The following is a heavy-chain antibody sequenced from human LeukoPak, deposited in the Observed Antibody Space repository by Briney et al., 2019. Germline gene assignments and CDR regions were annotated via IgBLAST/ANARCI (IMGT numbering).Heavy chain of an antibody. CDR3: ARQLETTSWFDY. V-gene: IGHV1-2*06. D-gene: IGHD2-2*01. CDR1: GYTFSDYY. CDR2: ISPNSGCT. Sequence: ASVKVSCKASGYTFSDYYLHWVRLAPGQGLEWMGRISPNSGCTDYAQKFQGKVTMTRDASISTVYMDLNRLRSDDTAIYYCARQLETTSWFDYWGQGTLVIVSS. J-gene: IGHJ4*02.